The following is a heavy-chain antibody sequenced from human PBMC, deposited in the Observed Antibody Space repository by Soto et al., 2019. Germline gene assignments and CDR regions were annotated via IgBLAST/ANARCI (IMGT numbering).Heavy chain of an antibody. CDR2: IIPIFGTA. CDR3: ASDGDIVVVPAAMADYYYGMDV. D-gene: IGHD2-2*01. CDR1: GGTFSSYA. Sequence: QVQLVQSGAEVKKPGSSVKVSCKASGGTFSSYAISWVRQAPGQGLEWMGGIIPIFGTANYAQKFQGRVTITEEKSTSTAYMELSSLRSEDKAVYYCASDGDIVVVPAAMADYYYGMDVWGQGTTVTVSS. J-gene: IGHJ6*02. V-gene: IGHV1-69*06.